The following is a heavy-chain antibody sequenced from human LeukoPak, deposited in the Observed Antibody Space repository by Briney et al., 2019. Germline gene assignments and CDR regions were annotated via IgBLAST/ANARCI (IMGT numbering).Heavy chain of an antibody. CDR1: GGSISSSSYY. CDR3: ARVTGYMIEDYFDY. J-gene: IGHJ4*02. D-gene: IGHD3-9*01. Sequence: SETLSLTCTVSGGSISSSSYYWGWIRQPPGKGLEWIGYIYYSGSTNYNPSLKSRVTISVDTSKNQFSLKLRSVTAADTAVYYCARVTGYMIEDYFDYWGQGILVTVSS. V-gene: IGHV4-61*05. CDR2: IYYSGST.